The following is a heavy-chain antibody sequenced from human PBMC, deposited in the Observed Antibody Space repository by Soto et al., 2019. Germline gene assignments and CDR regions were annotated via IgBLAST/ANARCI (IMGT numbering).Heavy chain of an antibody. CDR1: GFTFSNFG. J-gene: IGHJ6*02. CDR3: AKDQKDYSGLGTYYVPYGMDV. Sequence: QVQLVESGGGVVQPGRSLRLSCVASGFTFSNFGMHWVRQAPGKGLEWVALTSFDGNKNYYADSVKGRFTLSRDNSKNTLYLQMNSLRAEDTALYFCAKDQKDYSGLGTYYVPYGMDVWGQGTTVTVSS. CDR2: TSFDGNKN. D-gene: IGHD3-10*01. V-gene: IGHV3-30*18.